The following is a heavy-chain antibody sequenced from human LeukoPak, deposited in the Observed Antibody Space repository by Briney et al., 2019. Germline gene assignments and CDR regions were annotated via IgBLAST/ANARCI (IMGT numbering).Heavy chain of an antibody. J-gene: IGHJ4*02. D-gene: IGHD3/OR15-3a*01. Sequence: PSQTLSLTCTVSGGSISSGGYYWSWIRQHPGKGLEWIGYIYYSGSTYYNPSLKSRVTISVDTSKNQFSLKLSSVTAADTAVYYCARDRDWDGPMAVWRQGTLVTVSS. V-gene: IGHV4-31*02. CDR1: GGSISSGGYY. CDR3: ARDRDWDGPMAV. CDR2: IYYSGST.